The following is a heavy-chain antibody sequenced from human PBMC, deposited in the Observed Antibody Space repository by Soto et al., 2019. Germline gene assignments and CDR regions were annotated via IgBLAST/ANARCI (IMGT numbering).Heavy chain of an antibody. CDR2: ISYDGSNK. J-gene: IGHJ6*02. D-gene: IGHD3-10*01. Sequence: QVQLVESGGGVVQPGRSLRLSCAASGFTFSSYGMHWVRQAPGKGLEWVAVISYDGSNKYYADSVKGRFTISRDNSKNTLYLQMNSLRAEDTAVYYCARGNYGYRKRLSIEAGREPIYYYYGMDVWGQGTTVTVSS. V-gene: IGHV3-30*03. CDR3: ARGNYGYRKRLSIEAGREPIYYYYGMDV. CDR1: GFTFSSYG.